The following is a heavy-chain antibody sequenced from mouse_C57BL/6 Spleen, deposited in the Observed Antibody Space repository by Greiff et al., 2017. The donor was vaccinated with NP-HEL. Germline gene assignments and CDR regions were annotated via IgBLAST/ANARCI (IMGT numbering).Heavy chain of an antibody. V-gene: IGHV5-6*01. CDR3: ASQEDY. CDR1: GFTFSSYG. CDR2: ISSGGSYT. J-gene: IGHJ2*01. Sequence: EVKVVESGGDLVKPGGSLKLSCAASGFTFSSYGMSWVRQTPDKRLEWVATISSGGSYTYYPDSVKGRFTISRDNAKNTLYLQMSSLKSEDTAMYYCASQEDYWGQGTTLTVSS.